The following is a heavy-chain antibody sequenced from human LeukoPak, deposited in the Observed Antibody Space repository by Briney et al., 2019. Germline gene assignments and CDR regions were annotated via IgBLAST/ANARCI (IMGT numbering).Heavy chain of an antibody. CDR3: ARRKDRGATKRYYFDY. J-gene: IGHJ4*02. CDR2: IYYSGST. CDR1: GGSISSYY. D-gene: IGHD5-24*01. V-gene: IGHV4-59*08. Sequence: SETLSLTCTVSGGSISSYYWSWIRQPPGKGLEWIGYIYYSGSTNYNPSLKSRVTISVDTSKNQFSLKLSSVTAADTAVYYCARRKDRGATKRYYFDYWGQGTLVTVSS.